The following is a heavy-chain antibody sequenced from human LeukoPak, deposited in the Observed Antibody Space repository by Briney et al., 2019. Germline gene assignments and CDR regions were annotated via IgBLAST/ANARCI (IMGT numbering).Heavy chain of an antibody. J-gene: IGHJ4*02. CDR1: GFTFSSYG. V-gene: IGHV3-30*18. D-gene: IGHD6-13*01. CDR2: ISYDGSNK. Sequence: GGSLRLSCAASGFTFSSYGMHWVRQAPGKGLEWVAVISYDGSNKYYADSVKGRFTISRDNPKNTLYLQMNSLRAEDTAVYYCAKDSYSSSLDYWGQGTLVTVSS. CDR3: AKDSYSSSLDY.